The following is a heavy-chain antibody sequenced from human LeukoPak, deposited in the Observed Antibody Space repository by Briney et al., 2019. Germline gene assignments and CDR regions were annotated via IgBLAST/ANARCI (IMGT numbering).Heavy chain of an antibody. V-gene: IGHV3-23*01. J-gene: IGHJ4*02. Sequence: GGSLRLSCAASGFNFDDYVMSWVRQAPGKGLEWVSAISGSGGSTYYADSVKGRFTISRDNSKNTLYLQMNTLRAEDTAVYYCAGGSGYSYAFTGRERTKSRLDYWGQGTLVTVSS. CDR3: AGGSGYSYAFTGRERTKSRLDY. D-gene: IGHD5-18*01. CDR1: GFNFDDYV. CDR2: ISGSGGST.